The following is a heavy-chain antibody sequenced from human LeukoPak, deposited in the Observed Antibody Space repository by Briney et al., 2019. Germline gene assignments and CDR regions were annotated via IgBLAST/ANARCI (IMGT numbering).Heavy chain of an antibody. V-gene: IGHV3-23*01. J-gene: IGHJ4*02. CDR3: ARDARGYRRPLDY. Sequence: GGSLRLSCAASGFTFDDYAMHWVRQAPGKGLEWVSGISGSGDRTYIADSLKGRFSISRDNSENTLHLQMNSLRVDDTAVYYCARDARGYRRPLDYWGQGTLVTVSS. CDR1: GFTFDDYA. CDR2: ISGSGDRT. D-gene: IGHD5-18*01.